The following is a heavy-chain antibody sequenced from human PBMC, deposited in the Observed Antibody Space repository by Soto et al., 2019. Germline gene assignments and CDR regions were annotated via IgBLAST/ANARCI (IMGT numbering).Heavy chain of an antibody. CDR2: VNDDGTDT. Sequence: LRLSCTASGFSFRNYALSWDRQAAGKGLEWISAVNDDGTDTYHADSVKGRFTISRDNSKSTLYLQMNSLRAEDTAIYYCAKRSVSGAYSPFDYWGQGTLVTVSS. CDR3: AKRSVSGAYSPFDY. J-gene: IGHJ4*02. D-gene: IGHD1-26*01. CDR1: GFSFRNYA. V-gene: IGHV3-23*01.